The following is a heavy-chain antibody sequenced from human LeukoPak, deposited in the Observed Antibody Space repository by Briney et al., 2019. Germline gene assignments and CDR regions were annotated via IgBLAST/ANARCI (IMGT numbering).Heavy chain of an antibody. CDR3: ARASRGVPPYYFDY. J-gene: IGHJ4*02. V-gene: IGHV1-69*13. CDR2: IIPIFGTA. CDR1: GGTFSSYA. D-gene: IGHD3-16*01. Sequence: ASVKVSRKASGGTFSSYAISWVRQAPGQGLEWTGVIIPIFGTANYAQKFQGRVTITADESTSTAYMELSSLRSEDTAVYYCARASRGVPPYYFDYWGQGTLVTVSS.